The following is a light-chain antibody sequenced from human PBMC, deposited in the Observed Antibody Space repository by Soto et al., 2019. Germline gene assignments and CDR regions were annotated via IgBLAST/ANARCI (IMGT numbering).Light chain of an antibody. V-gene: IGKV3-20*01. CDR1: QSVGNNF. J-gene: IGKJ1*01. CDR2: DAS. CDR3: HQYGTSPQP. Sequence: EIVLTQSPDTLALSPGERATLSCRASQSVGNNFLAWYQQKPGQAPTLLIYDASSRAYGLPDRFSGSGSETEFTLTVSRLELEDFSVYFCHQYGTSPQPFGQGTKVEI.